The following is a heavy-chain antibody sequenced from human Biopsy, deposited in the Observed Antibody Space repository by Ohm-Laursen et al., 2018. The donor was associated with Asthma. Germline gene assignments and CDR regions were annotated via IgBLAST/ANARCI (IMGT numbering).Heavy chain of an antibody. D-gene: IGHD3-9*01. V-gene: IGHV1-69*13. CDR3: ARTYYDFLTGQVNDAFAI. CDR2: LIPVLGTP. CDR1: GDSFSNYA. Sequence: SVKVSCKASGDSFSNYAISWVRQAPGQGLEWMGGLIPVLGTPDHAQMFEGRVTITADESASTAYMDLSSLRSEDTAVYYCARTYYDFLTGQVNDAFAIWGQGTMVTVSS. J-gene: IGHJ3*02.